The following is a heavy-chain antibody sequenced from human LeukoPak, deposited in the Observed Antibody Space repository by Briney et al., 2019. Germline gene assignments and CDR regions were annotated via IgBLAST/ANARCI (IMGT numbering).Heavy chain of an antibody. CDR2: INHSGST. Sequence: SETLSLTCAVYGGSFSGYYWSWIRQPPSKWLEWIGEINHSGSTNYNPSLKSRVTISVDTSKNQFSLKLSSVTAADTAVYYCARIGFLDAFDIWGQGTMVTVSS. D-gene: IGHD3-3*01. CDR1: GGSFSGYY. V-gene: IGHV4-34*01. CDR3: ARIGFLDAFDI. J-gene: IGHJ3*02.